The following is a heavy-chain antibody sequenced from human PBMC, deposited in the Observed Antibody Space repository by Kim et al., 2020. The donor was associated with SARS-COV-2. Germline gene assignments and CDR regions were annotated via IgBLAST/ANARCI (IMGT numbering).Heavy chain of an antibody. J-gene: IGHJ4*02. D-gene: IGHD3-10*01. CDR2: IWYDGSNK. CDR3: ARDSYGSGRYYFDY. Sequence: GGSLRLSCAASGFTFSSYGMHWVRQAPGKGLEWVAVIWYDGSNKYYADSVKGRFTISRDNSKNTLYLQMNSLRAEDTAVYYCARDSYGSGRYYFDYWGQGTLVTVSS. V-gene: IGHV3-33*01. CDR1: GFTFSSYG.